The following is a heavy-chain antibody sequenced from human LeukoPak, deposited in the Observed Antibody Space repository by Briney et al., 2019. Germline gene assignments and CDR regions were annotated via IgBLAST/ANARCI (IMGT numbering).Heavy chain of an antibody. CDR3: ARGRVGASDFDY. CDR1: GYPFTTYG. CDR2: ISPYNGHT. V-gene: IGHV1-18*01. J-gene: IGHJ4*02. D-gene: IGHD1-26*01. Sequence: ASVKVSCKASGYPFTTYGISWVRQAPGQGLEWMGWISPYNGHTIYAQELQGRVTMTTDTSTSTAYMELGSLRSDGTAVYYCARGRVGASDFDYWGQGTLVTVSS.